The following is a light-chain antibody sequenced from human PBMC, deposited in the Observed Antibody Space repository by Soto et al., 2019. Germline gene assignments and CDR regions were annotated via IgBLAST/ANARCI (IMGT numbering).Light chain of an antibody. Sequence: QSALTQPASVSGSPGQSITISCTGTSSDVGGYNYVSWYQQHPGKAPKLMIYDVSNRPSGVSNRFSGSKSGNTASLPISGLQADDEADYYCSSYTSSSTLVFGGGTQLTVL. V-gene: IGLV2-14*01. CDR1: SSDVGGYNY. CDR2: DVS. CDR3: SSYTSSSTLV. J-gene: IGLJ2*01.